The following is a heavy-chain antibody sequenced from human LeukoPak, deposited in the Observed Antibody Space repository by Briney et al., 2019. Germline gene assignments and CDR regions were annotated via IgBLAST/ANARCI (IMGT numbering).Heavy chain of an antibody. CDR3: ARAGYSSSWYYFDY. J-gene: IGHJ4*02. D-gene: IGHD6-13*01. V-gene: IGHV4-59*08. CDR2: IYDSVFT. CDR1: GGSISSYY. Sequence: SETLSLTCTVSGGSISSYYWSWIRQPPGKGLEWIGYIYDSVFTKYNPSLKSRVTISVDTSKSQFSLRLSSVTAADTAVYYCARAGYSSSWYYFDYWGQGTLVTVSS.